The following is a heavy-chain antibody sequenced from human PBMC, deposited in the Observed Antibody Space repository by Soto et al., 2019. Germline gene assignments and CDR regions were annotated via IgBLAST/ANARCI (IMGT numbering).Heavy chain of an antibody. CDR1: GGSISSSNW. V-gene: IGHV4-4*02. Sequence: SETLSLTCAVSGGSISSSNWWSCVRQPTGKGLEWIGEIYHSGSTNYNPSLKSRVTISVDKSKNQFSLKLSSVTAADTAVYYCARFGSCSGGSCYWYFDLWGRGTLVTVSS. J-gene: IGHJ2*01. D-gene: IGHD2-15*01. CDR2: IYHSGST. CDR3: ARFGSCSGGSCYWYFDL.